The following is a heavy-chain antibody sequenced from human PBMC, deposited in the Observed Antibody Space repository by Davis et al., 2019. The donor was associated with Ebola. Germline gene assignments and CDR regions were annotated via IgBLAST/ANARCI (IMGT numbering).Heavy chain of an antibody. J-gene: IGHJ4*02. CDR1: GGTFSSYA. D-gene: IGHD1-20*01. V-gene: IGHV1-18*01. Sequence: ASVKVSCKASGGTFSSYAISWVRQAPGQGLEWMGWISAYNGNTNYAQKLQGRVTMTTDTSTSTAYMELRSLRPDDTAVNYCARYQYNWNQCGYWGQGTLVTVSS. CDR2: ISAYNGNT. CDR3: ARYQYNWNQCGY.